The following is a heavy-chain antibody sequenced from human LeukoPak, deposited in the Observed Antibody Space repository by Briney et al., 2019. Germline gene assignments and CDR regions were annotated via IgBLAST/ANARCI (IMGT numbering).Heavy chain of an antibody. V-gene: IGHV4-59*01. CDR2: IHYSGNT. D-gene: IGHD5-12*01. J-gene: IGHJ1*01. Sequence: SETLSLTCTVSGGSISSYFCSWIRQPPGKGLEWIGRIHYSGNTNHNPSLKSRLTISVDTSKNHFSLKLSSVTAADTAVYYCARASGYSGYDRDAEYFQHWGQGTLVTVSS. CDR3: ARASGYSGYDRDAEYFQH. CDR1: GGSISSYF.